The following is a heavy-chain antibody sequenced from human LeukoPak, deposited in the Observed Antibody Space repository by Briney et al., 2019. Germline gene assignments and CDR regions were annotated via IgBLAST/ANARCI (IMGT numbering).Heavy chain of an antibody. D-gene: IGHD3-22*01. CDR3: AKVPFSVYYDSSGYYYYFDY. CDR2: ISGSGGST. Sequence: GGSLRLSCAASGFTFSTYAMSWVRQAPGKGLDWISGISGSGGSTYYADSVKGRFTISRDNSKNTLYLQMDSLRAEDTAVYYCAKVPFSVYYDSSGYYYYFDYWGRGTLVTVSS. V-gene: IGHV3-23*01. J-gene: IGHJ4*02. CDR1: GFTFSTYA.